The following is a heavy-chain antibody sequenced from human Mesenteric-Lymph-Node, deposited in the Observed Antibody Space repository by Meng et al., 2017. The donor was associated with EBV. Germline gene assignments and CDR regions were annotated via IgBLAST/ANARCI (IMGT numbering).Heavy chain of an antibody. CDR3: ARLIYGDYLDY. J-gene: IGHJ4*02. CDR2: ITSSGSPI. V-gene: IGHV3-11*01. Sequence: VLLVESGGGLVKPGGSLRLSCAASGFPFSDYYMSWIRQAPGKGLEWVSYITSSGSPIYYADSMKGRFTISRDNAKNSLYLQMNSLRAEDTAVYYCARLIYGDYLDYWGQGTLVTVSS. D-gene: IGHD4-17*01. CDR1: GFPFSDYY.